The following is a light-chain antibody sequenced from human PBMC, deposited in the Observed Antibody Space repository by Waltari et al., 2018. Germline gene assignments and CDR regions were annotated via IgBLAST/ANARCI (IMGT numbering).Light chain of an antibody. CDR3: QRNDRLPVT. Sequence: EIVLTQSPGTLSLSPGERATLSCRASQSIGRALIWYQQRPGQAPRLLIYGASTRPTGIPDRFSGSGSGTDFSLTISRLEPEDFAVYCCQRNDRLPVTFGQGTKVEIK. V-gene: IGKV3-20*01. J-gene: IGKJ1*01. CDR2: GAS. CDR1: QSIGRA.